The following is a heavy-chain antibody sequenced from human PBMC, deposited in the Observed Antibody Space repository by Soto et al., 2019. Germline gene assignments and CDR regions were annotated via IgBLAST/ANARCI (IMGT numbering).Heavy chain of an antibody. CDR1: GYTFTSYY. V-gene: IGHV1-46*01. J-gene: IGHJ4*02. D-gene: IGHD6-13*01. CDR2: INPSGGST. CDR3: ARSLSSYSRPWEIDC. Sequence: ASVKVSCKASGYTFTSYYMHWVRQAPGQGLEWMGIINPSGGSTSYAQKFQGRVTMTRDTSTSTVYMELSSLRSEDTAVYYCARSLSSYSRPWEIDCWGQGTLVTVSS.